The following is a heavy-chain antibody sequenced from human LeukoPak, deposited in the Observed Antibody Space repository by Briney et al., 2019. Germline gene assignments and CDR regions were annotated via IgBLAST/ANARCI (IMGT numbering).Heavy chain of an antibody. D-gene: IGHD2-21*01. CDR2: ISSSSSTI. V-gene: IGHV3-48*04. Sequence: GGSLRLSCAASGFTFSSYSMNWVRQAPGKGLEWVSYISSSSSTIYYADSVKGRFTISRVNAKNSLYLQMNSLRAEDTAVYYCARDQAIPPYYYYMDVWGKGTTVTVSS. CDR1: GFTFSSYS. J-gene: IGHJ6*03. CDR3: ARDQAIPPYYYYMDV.